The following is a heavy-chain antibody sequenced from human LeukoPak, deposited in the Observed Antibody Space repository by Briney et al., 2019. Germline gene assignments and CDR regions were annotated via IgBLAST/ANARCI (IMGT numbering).Heavy chain of an antibody. CDR1: GFTFSSYA. CDR2: LSGSGGIT. V-gene: IGHV3-23*01. Sequence: GGSLRLSCAASGFTFSSYAMTWVRQAPGKGLEWVSGLSGSGGITYYADSVKGRFTISRDNSKNTLYLQMNSLRAEDTDVYYCARVSGSYSTIDYWGQGTLVTVSS. CDR3: ARVSGSYSTIDY. J-gene: IGHJ4*02. D-gene: IGHD1-26*01.